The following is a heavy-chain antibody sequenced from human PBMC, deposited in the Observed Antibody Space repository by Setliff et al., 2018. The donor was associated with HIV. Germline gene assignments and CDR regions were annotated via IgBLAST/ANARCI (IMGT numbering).Heavy chain of an antibody. CDR2: ISHSGNT. V-gene: IGHV4-34*01. Sequence: PSETLSLTCAFNGGSFSGYYWMWIRQSPGEGLEWIGEISHSGNTNNNPSLKSRVTMSGDTSKNQFSLNLTSVTAADTAVYFCARGLGRGSGTYYNPPGYWGPGTLVTVSS. J-gene: IGHJ4*02. CDR3: ARGLGRGSGTYYNPPGY. D-gene: IGHD3-10*01. CDR1: GGSFSGYY.